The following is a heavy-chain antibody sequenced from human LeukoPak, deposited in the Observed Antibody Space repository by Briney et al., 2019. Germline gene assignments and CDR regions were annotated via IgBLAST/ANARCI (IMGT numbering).Heavy chain of an antibody. V-gene: IGHV3-74*01. CDR2: INSDGSST. Sequence: GGSLRLSCAASGFTFSSYWMHWVRQALGKGLVWVSRINSDGSSTSYADSVKGRFTISRDNAKNTLYLQMNSLRAEDTAVYYCASTQSPSMVRGVSITYSYYDYGMDVWGQGTTVTVSS. CDR1: GFTFSSYW. J-gene: IGHJ6*02. CDR3: ASTQSPSMVRGVSITYSYYDYGMDV. D-gene: IGHD3-10*01.